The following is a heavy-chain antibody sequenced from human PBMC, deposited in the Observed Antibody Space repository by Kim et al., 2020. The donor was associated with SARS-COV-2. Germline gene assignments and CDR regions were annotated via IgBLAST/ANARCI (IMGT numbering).Heavy chain of an antibody. J-gene: IGHJ4*02. CDR1: GYTFTASA. CDR2: INTKTGSP. Sequence: ASVKVSCKTSGYTFTASAINWVRQAPGQGLEWMGWINTKTGSPNYAQGFTGRFVFSVDTSVNTAYLEISPLGPEDTAVYYCARILAAWPDYWCQVTLVSV. CDR3: ARILAAWPDY. V-gene: IGHV7-4-1*02.